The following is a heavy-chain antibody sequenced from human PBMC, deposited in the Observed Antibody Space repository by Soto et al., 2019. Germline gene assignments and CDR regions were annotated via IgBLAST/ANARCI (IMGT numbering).Heavy chain of an antibody. J-gene: IGHJ4*02. CDR2: MYYSGST. CDR1: GGSISSSSYF. CDR3: AALSWAEGY. Sequence: QLQLQESGPGLVKPSETLSLTCTVSGGSISSSSYFWGWIRQPPGKGLDWIGSMYYSGSTYYTPPLKSPVTIAENTSKNQASLKLSSVPAADTAVYYCAALSWAEGYWGQGTLVTVSS. D-gene: IGHD6-13*01. V-gene: IGHV4-39*01.